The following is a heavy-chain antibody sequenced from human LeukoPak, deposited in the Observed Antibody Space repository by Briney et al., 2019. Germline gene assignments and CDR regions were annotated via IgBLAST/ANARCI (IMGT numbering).Heavy chain of an antibody. CDR1: GFTFSSYA. CDR2: ISGSGGST. J-gene: IGHJ3*01. Sequence: PGGSLRLSCAASGFTFSSYAMTWVRQAPGKGLEWVSGISGSGGSTYYTDSVKGRFTISRDNSRNTMYLQMNSLRAEDTAVYYCARGESFAFDVWGQGIMVTVSS. CDR3: ARGESFAFDV. V-gene: IGHV3-23*01.